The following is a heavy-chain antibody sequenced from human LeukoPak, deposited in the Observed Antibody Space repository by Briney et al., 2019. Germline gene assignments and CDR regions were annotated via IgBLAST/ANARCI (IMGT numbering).Heavy chain of an antibody. Sequence: PSQTLSLTCAVSGGSISSGGYSWSWIRQPPGKGLEWIGYIYHSGSTYYNPSLKSRVTISVDRSKNQFSLTLSSVTATGTAVYYCARYITMVRGSITPSVFDYWGQGTLVTVSS. D-gene: IGHD3-10*01. CDR1: GGSISSGGYS. CDR2: IYHSGST. V-gene: IGHV4-30-2*01. J-gene: IGHJ4*02. CDR3: ARYITMVRGSITPSVFDY.